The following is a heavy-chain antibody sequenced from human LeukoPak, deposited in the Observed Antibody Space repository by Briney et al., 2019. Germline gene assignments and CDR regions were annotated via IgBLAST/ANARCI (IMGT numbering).Heavy chain of an antibody. J-gene: IGHJ3*02. Sequence: PSETLSLTCTVSGGSTSSTTYYWGWIRQPPGKDLEWIGSIYYSGSTYYNPSLKSRVTISVDTSKNQFSLKLSSVTAADTAVYYCASYSSRLRWDAFDIWGQGTMVTVSS. V-gene: IGHV4-39*07. CDR2: IYYSGST. CDR1: GGSTSSTTYY. CDR3: ASYSSRLRWDAFDI. D-gene: IGHD6-13*01.